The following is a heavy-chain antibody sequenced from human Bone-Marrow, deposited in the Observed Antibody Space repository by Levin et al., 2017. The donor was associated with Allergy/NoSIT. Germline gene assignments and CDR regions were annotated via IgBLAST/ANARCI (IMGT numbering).Heavy chain of an antibody. D-gene: IGHD2/OR15-2a*01. CDR1: GFTFSSSA. CDR2: ISTSGGTT. J-gene: IGHJ5*01. CDR3: AKGTFGFDP. Sequence: SCAASGFTFSSSAMSWVRQSPGKGLEWVSSISTSGGTTYYADSVKGRFAISRDNSKNTLYLQMNSLRAEDTAVYYCAKGTFGFDPWGQGTLVTVSS. V-gene: IGHV3-23*01.